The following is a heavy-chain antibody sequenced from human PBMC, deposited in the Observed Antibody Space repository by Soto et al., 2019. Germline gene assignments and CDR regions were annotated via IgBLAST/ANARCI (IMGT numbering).Heavy chain of an antibody. D-gene: IGHD1-7*01. CDR1: GFSFSDYY. J-gene: IGHJ4*02. V-gene: IGHV3-72*01. CDR2: SRDKGNSYST. Sequence: EVHLVESGGGLVQPGGSLRLSCAGSGFSFSDYYIDWLRQAPGKGLEWVGRSRDKGNSYSTDYAAAVKGRFTVSRDTSKNSLYLQMNSLKADDTALYYCARSIPGTTSFDSWGQGTLVTVSS. CDR3: ARSIPGTTSFDS.